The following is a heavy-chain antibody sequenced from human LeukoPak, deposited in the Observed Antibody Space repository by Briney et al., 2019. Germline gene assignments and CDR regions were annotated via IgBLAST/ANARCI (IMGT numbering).Heavy chain of an antibody. D-gene: IGHD1-1*01. CDR1: GGSISSGGYY. Sequence: PSETLSLTCTVSGGSISSGGYYWSWIRQPPGKGLEWIGYIYHSGSTYYNPSLKSRVTISVDRSKNQFSLKLSSVTAADTAVYYCAREEYKSGFDYWGQGTLVTVSS. J-gene: IGHJ4*02. CDR3: AREEYKSGFDY. CDR2: IYHSGST. V-gene: IGHV4-30-2*01.